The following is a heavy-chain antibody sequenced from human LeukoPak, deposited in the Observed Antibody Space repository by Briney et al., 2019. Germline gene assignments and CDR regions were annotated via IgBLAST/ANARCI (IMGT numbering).Heavy chain of an antibody. CDR1: GGSISSGGYY. Sequence: SETLSLTCTVSGGSISSGGYYWSWIRQPPGKGLEWIGYIYYSGSTNSNPSLKSRVTISVDTSKNQFSLKLSSVTAADTAVYYCARDRGYSYGYLDYWGQGTLVTVSS. D-gene: IGHD5-18*01. J-gene: IGHJ4*02. CDR3: ARDRGYSYGYLDY. CDR2: IYYSGST. V-gene: IGHV4-61*08.